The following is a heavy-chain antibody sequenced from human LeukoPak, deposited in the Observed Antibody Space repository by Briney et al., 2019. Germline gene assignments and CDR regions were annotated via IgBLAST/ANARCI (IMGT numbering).Heavy chain of an antibody. D-gene: IGHD6-19*01. CDR1: GFTFGDFA. Sequence: GGSLRLSCTGSGFTFGDFAMSWVRQAPGKGLEWVSAISGSGGSTYYADSVKGRFTISRDNSKNTLYLQMNSLRAEDTAVYYCAKDSGGYSSGWYEGYFDYWGQGTLVTVSS. J-gene: IGHJ4*02. CDR2: ISGSGGST. CDR3: AKDSGGYSSGWYEGYFDY. V-gene: IGHV3-23*01.